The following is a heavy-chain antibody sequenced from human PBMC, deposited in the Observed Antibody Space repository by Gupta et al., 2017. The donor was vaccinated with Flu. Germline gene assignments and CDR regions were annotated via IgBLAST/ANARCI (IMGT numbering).Heavy chain of an antibody. CDR1: RFTFSSYW. J-gene: IGHJ4*02. CDR2: IKQDGSEK. Sequence: EVQLVESGGGLVQPGGSLRLSCAASRFTFSSYWMNWVRQAPGKGLEWVANIKQDGSEKNYVDSVKGRFTISRDSAKNSLFLQMDSLRAEDTAVYYCARERYNGPRSWYFDYWGQGTLVTVSS. CDR3: ARERYNGPRSWYFDY. D-gene: IGHD6-13*01. V-gene: IGHV3-7*04.